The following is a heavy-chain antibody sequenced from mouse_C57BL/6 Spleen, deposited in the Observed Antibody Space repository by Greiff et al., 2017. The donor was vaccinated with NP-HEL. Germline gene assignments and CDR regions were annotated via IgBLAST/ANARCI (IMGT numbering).Heavy chain of an antibody. J-gene: IGHJ2*01. CDR2: IYPRDGST. CDR3: ARRNYYGSSHFDY. Sequence: VQLQQSGPELVQPGASVKLSCKASGYTFTSYDITWVKQRPGQGLEWIGWIYPRDGSTKYNEKFKGKATLTVDTSSSTAYMELHSLTSEDSAVYFCARRNYYGSSHFDYWGQGTTLTVSS. V-gene: IGHV1-85*01. CDR1: GYTFTSYD. D-gene: IGHD1-1*01.